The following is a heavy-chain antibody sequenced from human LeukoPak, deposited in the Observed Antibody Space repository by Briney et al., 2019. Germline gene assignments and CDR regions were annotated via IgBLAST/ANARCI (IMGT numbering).Heavy chain of an antibody. D-gene: IGHD4-11*01. Sequence: SQTLSLTCTVSGGSISSGGYYWSWVRQHPGKGLEWIGYIYYSGSTYYNPSLKSRVTISVDTSKNQFSLKLSSVTAADTAVYYCARDTRNYSALWGQGTLVTVSS. J-gene: IGHJ4*02. CDR2: IYYSGST. CDR1: GGSISSGGYY. CDR3: ARDTRNYSAL. V-gene: IGHV4-31*03.